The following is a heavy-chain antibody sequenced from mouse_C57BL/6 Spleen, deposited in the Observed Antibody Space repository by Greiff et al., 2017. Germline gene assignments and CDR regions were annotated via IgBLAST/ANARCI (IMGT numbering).Heavy chain of an antibody. J-gene: IGHJ2*01. CDR3: TRPGSSYPYYFDY. Sequence: VKLQESGAELVRPGASVTLSCKASGYTFTDYEMHWVKQTPVHGLEWIGAIDPETGGTAYNQKFKGKAILTADKSSSTAYMELRSLTSEDSAVYYCTRPGSSYPYYFDYWGQGTTLTVSS. CDR2: IDPETGGT. V-gene: IGHV1-15*01. CDR1: GYTFTDYE. D-gene: IGHD1-1*01.